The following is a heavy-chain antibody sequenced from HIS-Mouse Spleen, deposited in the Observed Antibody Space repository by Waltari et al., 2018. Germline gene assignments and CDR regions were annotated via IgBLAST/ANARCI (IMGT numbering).Heavy chain of an antibody. CDR1: GGSIRRYY. Sequence: QVQLQESGPGLVKPSETLSLTCTVSGGSIRRYYWSWIRQPPGKGLEWIGYIYYSGRTNYNPSLKSRVTISVDTSKNQFSLKLSSVTAADTAVYYCARGGLLAATYYFDYWGQGTLVTVSS. J-gene: IGHJ4*02. D-gene: IGHD2-15*01. CDR2: IYYSGRT. V-gene: IGHV4-59*08. CDR3: ARGGLLAATYYFDY.